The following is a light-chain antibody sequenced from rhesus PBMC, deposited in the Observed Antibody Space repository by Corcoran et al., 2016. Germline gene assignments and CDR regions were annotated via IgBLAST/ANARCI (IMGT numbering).Light chain of an antibody. Sequence: DIQMTQSPSSLSASVGDKVTITCRASQGISSWLAWYQQKPGKAPKLLIYAASSLQSGVPSRLSGSGSATDYTLTISSLQPEDFATYYCQQGYNTPFTFGPGTKLDIK. CDR1: QGISSW. J-gene: IGKJ3*01. V-gene: IGKV1-18*01. CDR2: AAS. CDR3: QQGYNTPFT.